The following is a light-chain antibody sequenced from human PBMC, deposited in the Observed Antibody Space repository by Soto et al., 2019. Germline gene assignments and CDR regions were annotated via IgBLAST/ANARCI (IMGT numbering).Light chain of an antibody. V-gene: IGKV3-20*01. CDR2: GAS. CDR3: QQYNKWPQT. Sequence: ETVVTQSPATLSLSPGERATLSCRASQSLTSSYLAWYQQRPGQAPRLLIYGASSRATGIPDRFSGSGSGTDFTLTICRLEPEDFAVYYCQQYNKWPQTFGQGTKADIK. J-gene: IGKJ1*01. CDR1: QSLTSSY.